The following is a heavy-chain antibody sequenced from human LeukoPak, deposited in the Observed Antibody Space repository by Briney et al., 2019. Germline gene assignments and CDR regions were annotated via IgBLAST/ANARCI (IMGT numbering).Heavy chain of an antibody. V-gene: IGHV4-31*03. J-gene: IGHJ4*02. CDR2: IYYSGST. D-gene: IGHD2-2*03. Sequence: SETLSPTCTVSGGSISSGGYYWSWIRQHPGKGLEWIGYIYYSGSTYYNPSLKSRVTISVDTSKNQFTLKLSSVTAADTAVYYCARDGSHYFDYWGQGTLVTVSS. CDR1: GGSISSGGYY. CDR3: ARDGSHYFDY.